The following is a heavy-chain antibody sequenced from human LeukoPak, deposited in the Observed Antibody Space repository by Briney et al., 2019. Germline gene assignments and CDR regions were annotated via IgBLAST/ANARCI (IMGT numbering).Heavy chain of an antibody. J-gene: IGHJ4*02. CDR2: IYHSGST. V-gene: IGHV4-38-2*02. Sequence: SETLSLTCTVSGYSISSGYYWGWIRQPPGKGLEWIGSIYHSGSTYYNPSLKSRLTISADTSKNQFSLKLSSVTAADTAVYYCARDSYYYDSSKTGYFDYWGQGTLVTVSS. CDR1: GYSISSGYY. D-gene: IGHD3-22*01. CDR3: ARDSYYYDSSKTGYFDY.